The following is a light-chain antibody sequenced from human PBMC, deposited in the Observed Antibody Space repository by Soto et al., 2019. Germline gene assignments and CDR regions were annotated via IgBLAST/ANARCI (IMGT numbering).Light chain of an antibody. CDR2: DVS. CDR1: QDIRGA. Sequence: AIQVTQSPSSLSASVGHRVTITCRTSQDIRGALAWYQQKPGKPPRLLIYDVSTLESGVPSRFSGSSSGTAFTLTISSLQPEDFGTYFCQQFNSYPITFGHGTRLEIK. CDR3: QQFNSYPIT. J-gene: IGKJ5*01. V-gene: IGKV1-13*02.